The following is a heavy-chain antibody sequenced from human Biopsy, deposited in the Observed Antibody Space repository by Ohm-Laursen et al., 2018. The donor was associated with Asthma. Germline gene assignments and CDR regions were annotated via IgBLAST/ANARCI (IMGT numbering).Heavy chain of an antibody. J-gene: IGHJ4*02. CDR1: GTHFGSYN. D-gene: IGHD6-13*01. CDR2: ITFDGSTQ. CDR3: SRDTLGYYFDI. Sequence: SLRLSCSASGTHFGSYNMHWARQAPGKGLEWVAVITFDGSTQHYGDSVKGRFTISRDNSKNMLFPQMNSLRAEDTAVYYCSRDTLGYYFDIWGQGTQVTVSS. V-gene: IGHV3-30-3*01.